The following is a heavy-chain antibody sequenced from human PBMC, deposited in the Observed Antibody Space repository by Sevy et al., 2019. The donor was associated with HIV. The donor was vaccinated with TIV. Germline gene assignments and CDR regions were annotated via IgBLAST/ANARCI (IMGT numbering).Heavy chain of an antibody. Sequence: SETLSLTCTVSGGSISSYYWSWIRQPAGKGLEWIGRIYTSGSTNYNPSLKSRVTMSVDTSKNQFSLKLGSVTAADTAVYYCAREGHCSGGSCYQLRYYYYYMDVWGKGTTVTVSS. CDR1: GGSISSYY. J-gene: IGHJ6*03. CDR2: IYTSGST. V-gene: IGHV4-4*07. CDR3: AREGHCSGGSCYQLRYYYYYMDV. D-gene: IGHD2-15*01.